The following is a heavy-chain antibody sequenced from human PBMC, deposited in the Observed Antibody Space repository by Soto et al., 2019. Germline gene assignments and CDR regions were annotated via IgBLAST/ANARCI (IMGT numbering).Heavy chain of an antibody. CDR3: ARDCAGYSSGWYQRGGFDY. J-gene: IGHJ4*02. Sequence: QVQLVESGGGVVQPGRSLRLSCAASGFTFSSHGMHWVRQAPGKGLEWVAVIWYDGSNKYYADSVKGRFTISRDNSKNTLYLQMDSLRDEDTAVYSCARDCAGYSSGWYQRGGFDYWGQGTLVTVSS. CDR2: IWYDGSNK. V-gene: IGHV3-33*01. CDR1: GFTFSSHG. D-gene: IGHD6-19*01.